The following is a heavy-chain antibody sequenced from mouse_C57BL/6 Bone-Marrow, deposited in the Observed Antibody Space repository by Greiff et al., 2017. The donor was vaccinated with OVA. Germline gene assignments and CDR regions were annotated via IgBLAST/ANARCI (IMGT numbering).Heavy chain of an antibody. J-gene: IGHJ2*01. CDR2: ISSGGSYT. V-gene: IGHV5-6*01. CDR3: ARLGGFDY. Sequence: EVKLVESGGDLVKPGGSLKLSCAASGFTFSSSGMSWVRQTPDKRLEWVATISSGGSYTYYPDSVKGRFTISSDNAKNTLYLQMISVKSEDTAMYYCARLGGFDYWGQGTTLTVSS. CDR1: GFTFSSSG.